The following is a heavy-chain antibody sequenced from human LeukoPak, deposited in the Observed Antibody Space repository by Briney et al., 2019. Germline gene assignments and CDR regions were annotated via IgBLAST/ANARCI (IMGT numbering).Heavy chain of an antibody. CDR3: ARSIKGYSYGPSIAYFDY. CDR2: ISYDGSNK. D-gene: IGHD5-18*01. Sequence: PGGSLRLSCAASGFTFSSYAMHWVRQAPGKGLEWVAVISYDGSNKYYADSVKGRFTISRDNSKNTLYLQMNSLRAEDTAVYYCARSIKGYSYGPSIAYFDYWGQGTLVTVSS. CDR1: GFTFSSYA. J-gene: IGHJ4*02. V-gene: IGHV3-30-3*01.